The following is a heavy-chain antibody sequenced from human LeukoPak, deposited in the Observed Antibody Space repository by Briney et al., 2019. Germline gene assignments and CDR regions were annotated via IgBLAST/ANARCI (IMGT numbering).Heavy chain of an antibody. V-gene: IGHV4-39*01. CDR2: IYYSGST. CDR3: ARRMGMGRLRYAAFDY. J-gene: IGHJ4*02. Sequence: NASETLSLTCTVSGGSISSSSYYWGWIRQPPGKGLEWIGSIYYSGSTYYNPSLKSRVTISVDTSKNQFSLKLSSVTAADTAVYYCARRMGMGRLRYAAFDYWGQGTLVTVSS. D-gene: IGHD5-12*01. CDR1: GGSISSSSYY.